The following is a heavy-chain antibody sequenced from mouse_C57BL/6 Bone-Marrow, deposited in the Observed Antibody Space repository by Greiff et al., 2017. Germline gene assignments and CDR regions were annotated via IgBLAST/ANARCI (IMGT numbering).Heavy chain of an antibody. J-gene: IGHJ2*01. CDR3: ARSFSYWYFDY. CDR1: GYTFTSYW. Sequence: VKLQQPGAELVKPGASVKLSCKASGYTFTSYWMQWVKQRPGQGLEWIGEIDPSDSYTNYNQKFKGKATLTVDTSSSTAYMQLSSLTSEDSAVYYCARSFSYWYFDYWGQGTTLTVSS. V-gene: IGHV1-50*01. D-gene: IGHD2-10*01. CDR2: IDPSDSYT.